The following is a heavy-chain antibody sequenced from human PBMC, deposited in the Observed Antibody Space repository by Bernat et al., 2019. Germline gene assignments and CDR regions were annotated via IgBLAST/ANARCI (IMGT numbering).Heavy chain of an antibody. D-gene: IGHD4-17*01. CDR2: IKNDESTI. CDR1: GFTFSRDW. Sequence: EVQLLESGGGLVQPGGSLRLSCAASGFTFSRDWMHWVRQAPGKGLVWVSRIKNDESTISYADSVKGRFTISRDNAKSTLYLEMNSLRAEDTAVYYCARIAYGDYVAWGQGTLVTVSS. CDR3: ARIAYGDYVA. J-gene: IGHJ5*02. V-gene: IGHV3-74*02.